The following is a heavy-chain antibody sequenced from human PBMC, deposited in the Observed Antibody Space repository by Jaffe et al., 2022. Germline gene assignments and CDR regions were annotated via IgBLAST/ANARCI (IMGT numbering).Heavy chain of an antibody. Sequence: EVQLVESGGVVVQPGGSLRLSCAASGFTFDDYAMHWVRQAPGKGLEWVSLISWDGGSTYYADSVKGRFTISRDNSKNSLYLQMNSLRAEDTALYYCAKDMWAYCGGDCFAAFDIWGQGTMVTVSS. CDR2: ISWDGGST. CDR3: AKDMWAYCGGDCFAAFDI. CDR1: GFTFDDYA. D-gene: IGHD2-21*02. J-gene: IGHJ3*02. V-gene: IGHV3-43D*04.